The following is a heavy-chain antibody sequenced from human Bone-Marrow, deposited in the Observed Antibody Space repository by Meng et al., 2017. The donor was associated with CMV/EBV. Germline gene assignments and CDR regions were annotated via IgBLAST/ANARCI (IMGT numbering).Heavy chain of an antibody. J-gene: IGHJ4*02. CDR1: GFTFSSYA. CDR3: ARVVPAAIGGWY. V-gene: IGHV3-23*01. CDR2: ISGSGGST. D-gene: IGHD2-2*01. Sequence: GESLKISCAASGFTFSSYAMSWVRQAPGKGLEWVSAISGSGGSTYYADSVKGRFTISRDNAKNSLYLQMNSLRAEDTAVYYCARVVPAAIGGWYWGQGTLVTGSS.